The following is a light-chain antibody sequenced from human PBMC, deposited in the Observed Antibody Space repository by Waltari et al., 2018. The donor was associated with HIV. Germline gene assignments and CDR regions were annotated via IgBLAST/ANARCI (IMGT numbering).Light chain of an antibody. V-gene: IGKV1-NL1*01. Sequence: DIQMTQSPSSLSASVGDRVTITYRASQAISNSLAWYQQKPGKAPKLLLYAASRLESGVPSRFSGSRSGTDYALTISSLQPEDFAVYYCQQYFSPPPLTFGGGTKVEIK. CDR1: QAISNS. CDR2: AAS. J-gene: IGKJ4*01. CDR3: QQYFSPPPLT.